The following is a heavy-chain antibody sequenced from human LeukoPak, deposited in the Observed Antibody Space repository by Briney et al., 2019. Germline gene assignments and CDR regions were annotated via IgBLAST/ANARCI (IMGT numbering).Heavy chain of an antibody. CDR1: GFTFSSYA. Sequence: GGSLRLSCAASGFTFSSYAMSWVRQAPGKGLEWVSAISGSGGSTYYADSVKGRFTISRDNSKNTLYLQMNSLRAEDTAVYYCAKVSYDFWSGGSFDPWGQGTLVTVSS. J-gene: IGHJ5*02. V-gene: IGHV3-23*01. D-gene: IGHD3-3*01. CDR3: AKVSYDFWSGGSFDP. CDR2: ISGSGGST.